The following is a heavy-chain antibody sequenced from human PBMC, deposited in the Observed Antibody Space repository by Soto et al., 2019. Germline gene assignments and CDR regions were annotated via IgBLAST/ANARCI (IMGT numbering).Heavy chain of an antibody. J-gene: IGHJ6*02. CDR2: ISGSGGST. D-gene: IGHD1-26*01. CDR3: AKMGLSGSYSTYGMDV. Sequence: SCAASGFTFSSYAMSWVRQAPGKGLEWVSAISGSGGSTYYADSVKGRFTISRDNSKNTLYLQMNSLRAEDTAVYYCAKMGLSGSYSTYGMDVWGQGTTGTSP. CDR1: GFTFSSYA. V-gene: IGHV3-23*01.